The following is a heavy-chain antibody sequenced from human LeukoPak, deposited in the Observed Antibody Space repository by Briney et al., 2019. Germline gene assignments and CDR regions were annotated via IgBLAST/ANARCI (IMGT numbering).Heavy chain of an antibody. V-gene: IGHV3-7*01. J-gene: IGHJ4*02. D-gene: IGHD2-8*02. CDR1: GLTFINYW. Sequence: GGSLRLSCAGSGLTFINYWMTWIRQVPGKGLEWVANITRDGSGKFYLPSVRGRFTISKDDAEDSLYLQMDSLRPEDTAIYYCARVEYTGNGNLYWGQGTLVTVSS. CDR3: ARVEYTGNGNLY. CDR2: ITRDGSGK.